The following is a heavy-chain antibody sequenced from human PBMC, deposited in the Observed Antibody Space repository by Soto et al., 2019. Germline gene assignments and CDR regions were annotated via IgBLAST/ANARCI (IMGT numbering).Heavy chain of an antibody. CDR2: IYYGGIT. Sequence: SETLSLTCTVSGGSVTSGDYYWSWIRQPPGKGLEWIGYIYYGGITNYNPSFKTRVTISIDTSKKQFSLKLNSAAAADTAVYYCARQYGGYEYYFDYWGQGILVTVSS. V-gene: IGHV4-30-4*01. J-gene: IGHJ4*02. CDR1: GGSVTSGDYY. D-gene: IGHD5-12*01. CDR3: ARQYGGYEYYFDY.